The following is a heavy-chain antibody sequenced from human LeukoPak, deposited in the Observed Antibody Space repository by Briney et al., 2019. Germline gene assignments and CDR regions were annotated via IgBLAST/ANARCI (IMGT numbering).Heavy chain of an antibody. D-gene: IGHD3-22*01. V-gene: IGHV1-46*01. Sequence: ASVKVSCKASGYSFTSYYMHWVRQAPGQWLEWMGIINPSGGSTSYAQKFQGRVTMTRDTSTSTVYMELSSLRSEDTAVYYCARDGDYYDSSGYYRSFDYWGQGTLVTVSS. CDR3: ARDGDYYDSSGYYRSFDY. CDR1: GYSFTSYY. CDR2: INPSGGST. J-gene: IGHJ4*02.